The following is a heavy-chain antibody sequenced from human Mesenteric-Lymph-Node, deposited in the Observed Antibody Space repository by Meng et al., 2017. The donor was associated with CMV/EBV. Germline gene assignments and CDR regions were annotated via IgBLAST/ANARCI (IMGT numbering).Heavy chain of an antibody. J-gene: IGHJ4*02. V-gene: IGHV3-30-3*01. D-gene: IGHD1-1*01. Sequence: GESLKISCAASGFTFSNSDMNWVRQAPGKGLEWVAIISFDGTNKYYADSVKGRFTISRDNSKNTLYLQMNSLRAEDTAVYYCARVHTRRGWKGYFDYWGQGTLVTVSS. CDR3: ARVHTRRGWKGYFDY. CDR1: GFTFSNSD. CDR2: ISFDGTNK.